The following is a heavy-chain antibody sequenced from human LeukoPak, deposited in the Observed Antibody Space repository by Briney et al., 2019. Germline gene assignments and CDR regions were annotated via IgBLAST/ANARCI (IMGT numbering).Heavy chain of an antibody. CDR1: GYSFTSYW. CDR2: IYPGDSDT. Sequence: GESLKISCKGSGYSFTSYWIGWVRQMPGKGLEWMGIIYPGDSDTRYSPSFQGQVTISADKSITTTYLQWSSLKASDTAMYYCARRVVGVNCGFDYWGQGTLVTVSS. CDR3: ARRVVGVNCGFDY. D-gene: IGHD1-26*01. V-gene: IGHV5-51*01. J-gene: IGHJ4*02.